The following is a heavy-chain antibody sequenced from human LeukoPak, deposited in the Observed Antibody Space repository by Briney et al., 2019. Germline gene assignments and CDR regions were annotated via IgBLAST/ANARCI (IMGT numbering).Heavy chain of an antibody. CDR3: ARAPWEYYDFWSGYSAGGMDV. D-gene: IGHD3-3*01. CDR1: GGSISSYY. J-gene: IGHJ6*02. Sequence: SETLSLTCTVSGGSISSYYWSWIRQPPGKGLEWIGYIYYSGSTNYNPSLKSRVTISVDTSKNQFSLKLSSVTAADTAVYYCARAPWEYYDFWSGYSAGGMDVWGQGTTVTVSS. V-gene: IGHV4-59*01. CDR2: IYYSGST.